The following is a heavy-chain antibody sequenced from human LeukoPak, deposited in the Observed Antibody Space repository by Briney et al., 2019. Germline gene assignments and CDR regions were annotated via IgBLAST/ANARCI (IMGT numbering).Heavy chain of an antibody. J-gene: IGHJ4*02. CDR2: MSYDGSNI. Sequence: GGSLRRSCAAAGFTFSIYGMHWVRQAPGKGLEWGAGMSYDGSNIYYAASVKGRFTISRDNSKNTLYLQMNSLRPEDTAVYYCAKKFPGAVTNGPDYWGQGTLVTVSS. CDR1: GFTFSIYG. D-gene: IGHD4-17*01. V-gene: IGHV3-30*18. CDR3: AKKFPGAVTNGPDY.